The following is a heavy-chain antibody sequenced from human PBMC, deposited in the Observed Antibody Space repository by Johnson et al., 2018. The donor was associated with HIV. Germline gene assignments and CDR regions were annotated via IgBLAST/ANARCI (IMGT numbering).Heavy chain of an antibody. CDR1: GFTFSSYA. D-gene: IGHD4-17*01. J-gene: IGHJ3*02. CDR3: AKETTVTPVAFDI. CDR2: ISYDGSNK. V-gene: IGHV3-30*04. Sequence: QVQLVESGGGVVQPGRSLRLSCAASGFTFSSYAMHWVRQAPGKGLEWVAVISYDGSNKYYADSVKGRFTISRDNSKNTLYLQMNSLRAEDTAVYYCAKETTVTPVAFDIWGQVTMVTVSS.